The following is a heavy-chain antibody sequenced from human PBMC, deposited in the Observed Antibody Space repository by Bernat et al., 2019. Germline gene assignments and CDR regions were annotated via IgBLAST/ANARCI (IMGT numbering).Heavy chain of an antibody. J-gene: IGHJ4*02. V-gene: IGHV3-21*01. CDR3: ARGGSGSYYHLFDY. CDR1: GFTFSSYS. Sequence: VQLVESGGGLVKPGGSLRLSCAASGFTFSSYSMNWVRQAPGKGLEWVSSISSSSSYIYYADSVKGRFTISRDNAKNSLYLQMNSLRAEDTAVYYCARGGSGSYYHLFDYWGQGTLVTVSS. CDR2: ISSSSSYI. D-gene: IGHD3-10*01.